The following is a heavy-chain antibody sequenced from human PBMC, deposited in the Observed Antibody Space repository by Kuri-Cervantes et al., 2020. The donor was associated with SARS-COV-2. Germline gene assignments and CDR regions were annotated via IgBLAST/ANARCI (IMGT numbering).Heavy chain of an antibody. CDR3: ARYPTGSSGWYSSDAFDI. D-gene: IGHD6-19*01. Sequence: SETLSLTCAVSGYSISRGYYWSWIRQPPGKGLEWIGYIYYSGSTNYNPSLKSRVTISVDTSKNQFSLKLSSVTAADTAVYYCARYPTGSSGWYSSDAFDIWGQGTMVTVSS. CDR1: GYSISRGYY. V-gene: IGHV4-61*01. CDR2: IYYSGST. J-gene: IGHJ3*02.